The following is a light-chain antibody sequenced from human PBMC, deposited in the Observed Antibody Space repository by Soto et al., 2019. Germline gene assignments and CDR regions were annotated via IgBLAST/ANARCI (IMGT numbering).Light chain of an antibody. CDR2: WAS. V-gene: IGKV4-1*01. J-gene: IGKJ1*01. CDR3: QQYYSTPRT. Sequence: EIVMTQSPATLSVSPGERATLSCRASQTVLYSSNNKNHLAWYQQRPGQPPKLLFSWASTRESGVPDRFSASGSGTDFTLSIGSLQAEDVAVYYCQQYYSTPRTFGQGTKVEIK. CDR1: QTVLYSSNNKNH.